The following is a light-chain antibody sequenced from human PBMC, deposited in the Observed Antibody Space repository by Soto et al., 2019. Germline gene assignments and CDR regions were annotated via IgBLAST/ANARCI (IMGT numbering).Light chain of an antibody. CDR3: QQYNSYPWT. CDR1: QSISSY. J-gene: IGKJ1*01. V-gene: IGKV1-39*01. Sequence: DIQMTQSPSSLSASVGDRVTITYRASQSISSYLNWYQQKPGKAPKLLIYAASSLQSGVPSRFSGSRSGPDFTLTISSLQPDDFATYYCQQYNSYPWTFGQGTKVDI. CDR2: AAS.